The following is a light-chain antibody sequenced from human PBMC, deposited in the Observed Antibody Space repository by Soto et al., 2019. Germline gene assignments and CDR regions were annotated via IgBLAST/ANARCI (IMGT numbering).Light chain of an antibody. J-gene: IGKJ5*01. Sequence: EIVMTQSPATLSVSPGERATLSCRASQSVSSTLAWYQQKPGQAPRLLIYGASTRATGVPVRLSGSGSGTEFTLTISSLQSEDFAVYYCQQYYKWPLTFGQGTRQEIK. CDR2: GAS. V-gene: IGKV3-15*01. CDR1: QSVSST. CDR3: QQYYKWPLT.